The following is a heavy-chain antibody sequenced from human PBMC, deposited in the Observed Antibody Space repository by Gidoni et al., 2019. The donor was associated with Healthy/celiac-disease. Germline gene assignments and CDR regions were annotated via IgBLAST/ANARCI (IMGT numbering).Heavy chain of an antibody. J-gene: IGHJ2*01. CDR2: IYYSGST. CDR3: AILYSSSLDWYFYL. V-gene: IGHV4-59*08. D-gene: IGHD6-13*01. Sequence: QVQLQESGPGLVKPSETLSLTCTVSGGSISSYYWSWIRQPPGKGLEWIGYIYYSGSTNYNPSVKIPFTISVDTSKNQFSLKRSSVTASDTAVYYCAILYSSSLDWYFYLWGRGTLVTVSS. CDR1: GGSISSYY.